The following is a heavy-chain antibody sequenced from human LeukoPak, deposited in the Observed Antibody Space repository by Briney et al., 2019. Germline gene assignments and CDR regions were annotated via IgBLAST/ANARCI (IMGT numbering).Heavy chain of an antibody. D-gene: IGHD4-17*01. CDR1: GFTFSSYA. J-gene: IGHJ4*02. Sequence: GGSLRLSCAASGFTFSSYAMSWVRQAPGKGLEWVSAVSGSGISTYYADSVKGRFTISRSNSQNTLSLQMNSLRADDTAVYYCAKAYGDYPSFDYWGQGALVTVSS. CDR3: AKAYGDYPSFDY. V-gene: IGHV3-23*01. CDR2: VSGSGIST.